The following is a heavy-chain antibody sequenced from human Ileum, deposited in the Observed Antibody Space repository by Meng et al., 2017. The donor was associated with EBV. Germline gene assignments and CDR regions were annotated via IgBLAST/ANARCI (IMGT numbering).Heavy chain of an antibody. CDR2: ISHTGTT. CDR1: GGSFSNYY. V-gene: IGHV4-34*01. Sequence: VQLQQWGAGLLKPSETLSLTCGVDGGSFSNYYWTWIRQPPGKGLEWIGEISHTGTTKYNPSLKNRVTISLDTSNNQFSLNLNSVTAADTALYYCARYGTCGANSFYCFDPWGQGTLVTVSS. CDR3: ARYGTCGANSFYCFDP. D-gene: IGHD4-23*01. J-gene: IGHJ5*02.